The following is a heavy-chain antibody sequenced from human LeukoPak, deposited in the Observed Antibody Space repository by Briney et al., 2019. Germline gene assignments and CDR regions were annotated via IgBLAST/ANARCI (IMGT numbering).Heavy chain of an antibody. CDR2: IYYSGST. CDR1: GGSISSGGYY. CDR3: ARYTDGTVAAPIWDYFDY. D-gene: IGHD6-19*01. J-gene: IGHJ4*02. V-gene: IGHV4-31*03. Sequence: SETLSLTCTVSGGSISSGGYYWSWIRQHPGKGLEWIGYIYYSGSTYYNPSLKSRVTISVDTSKNQFSLKLSSVTAADTAVYYCARYTDGTVAAPIWDYFDYWGQGTLVTVSS.